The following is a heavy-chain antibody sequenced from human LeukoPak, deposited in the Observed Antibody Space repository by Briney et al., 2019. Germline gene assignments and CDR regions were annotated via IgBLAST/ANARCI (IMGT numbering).Heavy chain of an antibody. J-gene: IGHJ3*02. CDR3: ASEGGGRIVATKRAPLGAFDI. Sequence: PSETLSLTCTVSGGSISSSSYYWSWIRQPPGKGLEWIGSIYYSGSTYYNPSLKSRVTISVDTSKNQFSLKLSSVTAADTAVYYCASEGGGRIVATKRAPLGAFDIWGQGTMVTVSS. V-gene: IGHV4-39*07. D-gene: IGHD5-12*01. CDR2: IYYSGST. CDR1: GGSISSSSYY.